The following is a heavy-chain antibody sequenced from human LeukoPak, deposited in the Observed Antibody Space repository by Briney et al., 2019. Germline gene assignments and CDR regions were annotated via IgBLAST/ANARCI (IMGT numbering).Heavy chain of an antibody. J-gene: IGHJ4*02. CDR2: IYYSGST. Sequence: SETLSLTCTVSGGSISSYYWSWIRQPPGKGLEWIGYIYYSGSTNYNPSLESRVTISVDTSKNQFSLKLSSVTAADTAVYYCARAGAYSYGKFDYWGQGTLVTVSS. V-gene: IGHV4-59*01. D-gene: IGHD5-18*01. CDR1: GGSISSYY. CDR3: ARAGAYSYGKFDY.